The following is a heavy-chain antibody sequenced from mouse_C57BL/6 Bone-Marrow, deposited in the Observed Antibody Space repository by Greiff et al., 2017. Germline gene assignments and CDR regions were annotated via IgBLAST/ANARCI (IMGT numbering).Heavy chain of an antibody. V-gene: IGHV1-69*01. Sequence: QVQLQQPGAELVMPGASVKLSCKASGYTFTSYWMHWVKQRPGQGLEWIGEIDPSDSYTNYNQKFKGKSTLTVDKSSSTAYMQLSSLTSEYSAVYYCARLTTNWYFDVWGTGTTVTVSS. J-gene: IGHJ1*03. CDR2: IDPSDSYT. CDR1: GYTFTSYW. CDR3: ARLTTNWYFDV. D-gene: IGHD2-13*01.